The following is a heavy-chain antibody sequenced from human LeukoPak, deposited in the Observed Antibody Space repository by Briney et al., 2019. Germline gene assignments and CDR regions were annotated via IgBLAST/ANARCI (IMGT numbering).Heavy chain of an antibody. J-gene: IGHJ6*02. V-gene: IGHV1-8*01. CDR3: ARGPYYYYGMDV. CDR1: GYTFTSYD. CDR2: MNPNSGNT. Sequence: ASVKASCKASGYTFTSYDINWVRQATGQGLEWMGWMNPNSGNTGYAQKFQGRVTMTRNTSISTAYMELSSLRSEDTAVYYCARGPYYYYGMDVWGQGTTVTVSS.